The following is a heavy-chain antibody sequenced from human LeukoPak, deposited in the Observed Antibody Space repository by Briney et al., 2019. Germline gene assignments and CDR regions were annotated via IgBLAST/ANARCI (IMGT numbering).Heavy chain of an antibody. CDR3: ARGRRPGKYFYASGSFDY. Sequence: ASVTVSCKASGYTFTSHGISWVRQAPGQGLEGMGWISPYDGDTNYAQKFQGRVTMTTDTSTRTTYMELMSLRSDDTAIYYCARGRRPGKYFYASGSFDYWGQGTLVTVSS. J-gene: IGHJ4*02. CDR2: ISPYDGDT. CDR1: GYTFTSHG. V-gene: IGHV1-18*04. D-gene: IGHD3-10*01.